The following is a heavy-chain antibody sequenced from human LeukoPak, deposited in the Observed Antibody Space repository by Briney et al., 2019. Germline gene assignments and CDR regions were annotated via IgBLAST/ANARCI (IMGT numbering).Heavy chain of an antibody. J-gene: IGHJ4*02. CDR1: GFTVSSNY. CDR3: VRDFRCSGGSCPLFDS. D-gene: IGHD2-15*01. CDR2: IYSGGST. V-gene: IGHV3-53*01. Sequence: GGSLRLSCAASGFTVSSNYMSWVRQAPGKGLEWVSVIYSGGSTYYADSVKGRFTISRDNSKNTLHLQMRSLRAEDTAIYYCVRDFRCSGGSCPLFDSWGQGTLVTVSS.